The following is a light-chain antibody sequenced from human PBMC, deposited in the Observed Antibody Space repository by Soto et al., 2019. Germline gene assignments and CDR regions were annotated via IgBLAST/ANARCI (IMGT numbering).Light chain of an antibody. V-gene: IGLV1-40*01. J-gene: IGLJ2*01. Sequence: QSVLTQPPSVSGAPGQRVTISCTGSSSNVGAHYGVHWYQQLPGRAPKLLIYTNDNRPSGVPDRFSGSKSGTSASLAITGLQAEDEADYYCQSYDSGLSVVVFGGGTKLTVL. CDR2: TND. CDR1: SSNVGAHYG. CDR3: QSYDSGLSVVV.